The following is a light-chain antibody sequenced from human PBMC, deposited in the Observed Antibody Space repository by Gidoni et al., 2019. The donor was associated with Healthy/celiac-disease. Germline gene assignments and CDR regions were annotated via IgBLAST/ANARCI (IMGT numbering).Light chain of an antibody. J-gene: IGKJ5*01. CDR3: QQYDNLPIT. CDR2: YAS. CDR1: QDMSDY. V-gene: IGKV1-33*01. Sequence: DNQMTQPPSSLSASVGDRDTITCQASQDMSDYLNLYQQKQEKAPELLIYYASNLETGVPSRFSGSGPGTYFTFSISSLQPEDIATYYCQQYDNLPITFGQXTRVEIK.